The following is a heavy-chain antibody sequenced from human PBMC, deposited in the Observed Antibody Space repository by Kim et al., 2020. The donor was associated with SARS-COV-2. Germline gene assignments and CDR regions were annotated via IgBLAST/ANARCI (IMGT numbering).Heavy chain of an antibody. Sequence: GKSLKISCKGSGYNFPSYWIGWVRQMPGKGLEWMGFIYPGDSDTRYNPSFQGQVTISADKSISTAYLQWTSLKASDTAMYYCARRVAQRVATFDIWGQGATVTVSS. CDR3: ARRVAQRVATFDI. J-gene: IGHJ3*02. D-gene: IGHD1-1*01. V-gene: IGHV5-51*01. CDR2: IYPGDSDT. CDR1: GYNFPSYW.